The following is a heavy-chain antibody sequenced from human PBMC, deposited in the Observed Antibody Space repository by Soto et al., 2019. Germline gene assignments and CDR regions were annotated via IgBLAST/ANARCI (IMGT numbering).Heavy chain of an antibody. CDR2: IDSNGGT. CDR1: DDSSSSYK. V-gene: IGHV4-59*08. D-gene: IGHD3-10*01. Sequence: QVQLQESGPGLVKPSETLSLTCTVSDDSSSSYKWSWIRQPPGRRLEWIGYIDSNGGTSYNPSLQSRATISRDTSTKQFSLKLSSVTAADTAVYDCARQGFGRLHGLVDVWGQGTTVTVSS. J-gene: IGHJ6*02. CDR3: ARQGFGRLHGLVDV.